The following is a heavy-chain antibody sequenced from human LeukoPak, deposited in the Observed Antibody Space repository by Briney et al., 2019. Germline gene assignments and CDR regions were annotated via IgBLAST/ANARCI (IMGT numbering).Heavy chain of an antibody. Sequence: ASVKVSCKASRYTFTGYYMLWVRQAPGQELEWMGWINPNSGGTNYAQKFQGRVTMTRDTSISTAYMELSRLRSDDTAVYYCARGWSYYGSGSYYIDPHFDYWGQGTLVTVSS. V-gene: IGHV1-2*02. CDR3: ARGWSYYGSGSYYIDPHFDY. J-gene: IGHJ4*02. D-gene: IGHD3-10*01. CDR1: RYTFTGYY. CDR2: INPNSGGT.